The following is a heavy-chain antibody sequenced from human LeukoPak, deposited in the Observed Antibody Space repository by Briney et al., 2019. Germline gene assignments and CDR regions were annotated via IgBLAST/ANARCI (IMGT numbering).Heavy chain of an antibody. CDR2: ISSSGSTI. V-gene: IGHV3-48*03. Sequence: PGGSLRLSCAASGFTFSSYEMNWVRQAPGKGLEWVSYISSSGSTIYYADSVKGRFTISRDNSKSTLYLQMNSLRADDTAVYYCAKASGSPYYFDYWGQGTLVTVSS. D-gene: IGHD3-10*01. J-gene: IGHJ4*02. CDR3: AKASGSPYYFDY. CDR1: GFTFSSYE.